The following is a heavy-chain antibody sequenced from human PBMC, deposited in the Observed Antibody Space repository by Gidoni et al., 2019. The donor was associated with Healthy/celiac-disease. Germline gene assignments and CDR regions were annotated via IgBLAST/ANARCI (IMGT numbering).Heavy chain of an antibody. D-gene: IGHD3-10*01. V-gene: IGHV4-34*01. CDR2: INHSGST. CDR3: ARGPPHYYGSGSPLDY. CDR1: GGSFSGYY. J-gene: IGHJ4*02. Sequence: QVQLQQWGAGLFKPSETLSLTCAVSGGSFSGYYWSWIRQPPGKGLEWIGEINHSGSTNYNPSLKSRVTISVDTSKNQFSLKLSSVTAADTAVYYCARGPPHYYGSGSPLDYWGQGTLVTVSS.